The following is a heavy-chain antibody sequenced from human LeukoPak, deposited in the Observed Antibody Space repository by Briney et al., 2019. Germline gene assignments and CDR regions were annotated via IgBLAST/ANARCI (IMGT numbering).Heavy chain of an antibody. Sequence: GGSLRLSCAASGFTFSSYAMHWVRQAPGKGLEWVAVISYDGSNKYYADSVKGRFTISRDNSKNTLYLQMNSLRAEDTAVYYCAKAGYQLLYPFDYWGQGTLVTVSS. J-gene: IGHJ4*02. V-gene: IGHV3-30-3*01. CDR2: ISYDGSNK. CDR3: AKAGYQLLYPFDY. D-gene: IGHD2-2*02. CDR1: GFTFSSYA.